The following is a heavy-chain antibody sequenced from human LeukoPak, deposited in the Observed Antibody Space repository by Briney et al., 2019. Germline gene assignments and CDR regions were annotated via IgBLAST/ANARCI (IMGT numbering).Heavy chain of an antibody. V-gene: IGHV7-4-1*02. D-gene: IGHD1-26*01. J-gene: IGHJ5*02. CDR1: GYTFTSYA. Sequence: ASVKVSCKASGYTFTSYAMNWVRQAPGQGLEWMGWINTNTGNPTYAQGFTGRFVFSLDTSVSTAYLQISGLKAEDTAVYYCARRGGSKLPYVNWFDPWGQGTLVTVSS. CDR2: INTNTGNP. CDR3: ARRGGSKLPYVNWFDP.